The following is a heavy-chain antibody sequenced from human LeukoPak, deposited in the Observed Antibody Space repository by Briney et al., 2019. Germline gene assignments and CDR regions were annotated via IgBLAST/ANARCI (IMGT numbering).Heavy chain of an antibody. Sequence: SETLSLTCAVYGGSFSGYYWSWIRQPPGKGLEWIGEINHCGSTNYNPSLKSRVTISVDTSKNQFSLKLSSVTAADTAVYYCARRDCSSTSCYTSDYYYGMDVWGQGTTVTVSS. D-gene: IGHD2-2*02. J-gene: IGHJ6*02. CDR1: GGSFSGYY. CDR2: INHCGST. CDR3: ARRDCSSTSCYTSDYYYGMDV. V-gene: IGHV4-34*01.